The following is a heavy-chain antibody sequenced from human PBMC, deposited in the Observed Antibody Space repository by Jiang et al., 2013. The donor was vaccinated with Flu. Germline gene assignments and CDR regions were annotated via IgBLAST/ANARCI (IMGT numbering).Heavy chain of an antibody. J-gene: IGHJ6*02. CDR2: ISYDGSNK. Sequence: VQLVESGGGVVQPGRSLRLSCAASGFTFSSYGMHWVRQAPGKGLEWVAVISYDGSNKYYADSVKGRFTISRDNSKNTLYLQMNSLRAEDTAVYYCAKDSVTPYSYYYYYGMDVWGQG. CDR3: AKDSVTPYSYYYYYGMDV. CDR1: GFTFSSYG. D-gene: IGHD4-17*01. V-gene: IGHV3-30*18.